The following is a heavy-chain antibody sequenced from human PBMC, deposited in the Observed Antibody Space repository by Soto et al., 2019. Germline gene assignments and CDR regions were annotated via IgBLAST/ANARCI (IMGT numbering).Heavy chain of an antibody. J-gene: IGHJ3*02. V-gene: IGHV6-1*01. Sequence: PSQTLSLTCAISGDSISSNGVAWNWIRQSPSRGLEWLGRTYYRSKWINDYALSVKSRIVINPDTPQNQFSLQLNSVTPEDTAVYYCARGRNSAFDMWGQGTMVTVS. CDR3: ARGRNSAFDM. CDR1: GDSISSNGVA. CDR2: TYYRSKWIN. D-gene: IGHD1-1*01.